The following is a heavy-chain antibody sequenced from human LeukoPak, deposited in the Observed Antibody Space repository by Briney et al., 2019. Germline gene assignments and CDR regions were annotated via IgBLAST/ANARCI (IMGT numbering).Heavy chain of an antibody. CDR1: GGSISSSTYS. CDR2: IYYSGST. Sequence: SETLSLTCTVSGGSISSSTYSWGWIRHPPGKGLEWIGSIYYSGSTYDNPSLKSRVTISVDTSKNQFSLQLSSVTAADTAMYYCARLSRGSTWYGYIDYWGQGTLVTVSS. CDR3: ARLSRGSTWYGYIDY. V-gene: IGHV4-39*01. J-gene: IGHJ4*02. D-gene: IGHD6-13*01.